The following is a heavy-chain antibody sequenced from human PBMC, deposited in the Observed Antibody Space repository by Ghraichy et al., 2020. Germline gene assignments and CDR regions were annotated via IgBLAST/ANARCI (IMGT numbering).Heavy chain of an antibody. J-gene: IGHJ4*02. CDR2: IGSGGGSI. D-gene: IGHD2-15*01. CDR3: AKDGCSGRICYFDF. Sequence: GGSLRLSCAASGFTFSSYGMNWVRQAPGKGLEWVSYIGSGGGSIYYADSVKGRFTISRDNAKNSLYLHMNSLRGEDTALYYCAKDGCSGRICYFDFWGQGALVTVSS. CDR1: GFTFSSYG. V-gene: IGHV3-48*04.